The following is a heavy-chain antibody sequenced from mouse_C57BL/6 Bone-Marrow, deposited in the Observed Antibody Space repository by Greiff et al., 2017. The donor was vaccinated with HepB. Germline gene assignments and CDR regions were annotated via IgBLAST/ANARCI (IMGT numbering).Heavy chain of an antibody. CDR2: IYPSDSET. V-gene: IGHV1-61*01. J-gene: IGHJ4*01. Sequence: QVQLQQPGAELVRPGSSVKLSCKASGYTFTSYWMDWVKQRPGQGLEWIGNIYPSDSETHYNQKFKDKATLTVDKSSSTAYMQLSSLTSEDSAVSYWALKGAMDYWGQGTSVTVSS. D-gene: IGHD1-3*01. CDR3: ALKGAMDY. CDR1: GYTFTSYW.